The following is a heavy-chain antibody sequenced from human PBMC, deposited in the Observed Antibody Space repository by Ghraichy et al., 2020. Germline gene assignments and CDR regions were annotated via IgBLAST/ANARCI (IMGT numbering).Heavy chain of an antibody. CDR1: GGSISSGGYY. Sequence: SQTLSLTCTVSGGSISSGGYYWSWIRQHPGKGLEWIGYIYYSGSTYYNPSLKSRVTISVDTSKNQFSLKLSSVTAADTAVYYCARGTYPAPNDVPIEFDYWGQGTLVTVSS. J-gene: IGHJ4*02. CDR2: IYYSGST. D-gene: IGHD1-1*01. CDR3: ARGTYPAPNDVPIEFDY. V-gene: IGHV4-31*03.